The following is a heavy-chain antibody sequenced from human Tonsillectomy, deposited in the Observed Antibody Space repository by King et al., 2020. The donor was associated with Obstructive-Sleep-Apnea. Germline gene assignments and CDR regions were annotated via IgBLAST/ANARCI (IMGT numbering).Heavy chain of an antibody. D-gene: IGHD6-6*01. CDR3: AKDLLEYSSSWVVDYYYGMDV. Sequence: VQLVESGGGLVQPGGSLRLSCAASGFTFSSYAMSWVRQAPGKGLEWVPAISGSCGSTYYADSVNGRFTISRDNSKNTLYLQMNSLRAEDTAVYYCAKDLLEYSSSWVVDYYYGMDVWGQGTTVTVSS. CDR2: ISGSCGST. J-gene: IGHJ6*02. CDR1: GFTFSSYA. V-gene: IGHV3-23*04.